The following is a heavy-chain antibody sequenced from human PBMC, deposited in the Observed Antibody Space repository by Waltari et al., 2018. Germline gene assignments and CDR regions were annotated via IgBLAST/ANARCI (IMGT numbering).Heavy chain of an antibody. V-gene: IGHV1-69*05. CDR1: GGTFSSYA. Sequence: QVQLVQSGAEVKKPGSSVKVSCTASGGTFSSYAISWVRQAPGQGLEWMGGIIPIFGTANYAQKFQGRVTITTDESTSTAYMELSSLRSEDTAVYYCARGPYCSGGSCSPDYWGQGTLVTVSS. J-gene: IGHJ4*02. CDR2: IIPIFGTA. D-gene: IGHD2-15*01. CDR3: ARGPYCSGGSCSPDY.